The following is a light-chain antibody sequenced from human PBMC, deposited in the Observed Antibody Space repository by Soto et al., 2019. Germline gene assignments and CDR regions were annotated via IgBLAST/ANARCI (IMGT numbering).Light chain of an antibody. CDR2: DAS. V-gene: IGKV1-33*01. CDR3: QHSDYFPLT. CDR1: QDISKY. Sequence: DIQMTQSPSSLSASIGDTVIITCQASQDISKYVNWYQQRRGRAPKLLIYDASYLETGVPFRFSGRGSRTNFTFTINGLQPEDTATYYCQHSDYFPLTFGRGTTVDV. J-gene: IGKJ3*01.